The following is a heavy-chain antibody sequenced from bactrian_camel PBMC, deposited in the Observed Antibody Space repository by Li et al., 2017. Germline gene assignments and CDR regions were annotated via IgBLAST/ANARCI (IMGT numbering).Heavy chain of an antibody. D-gene: IGHD5*01. Sequence: VQLVESGGDLVQPGGSLRLSCAASGSTFSRDVMTWVRQAPGKGLEWVSTIFSSGKTTWYADSVKGRFTISRDNDKNTLYLQLNSLKTEDTAMYYCAKDGGRVGFEYSDWGQGTQVTVS. J-gene: IGHJ4*01. CDR3: AKDGGRVGFEYSD. CDR1: GSTFSRDV. V-gene: IGHV3S40*01. CDR2: IFSSGKTT.